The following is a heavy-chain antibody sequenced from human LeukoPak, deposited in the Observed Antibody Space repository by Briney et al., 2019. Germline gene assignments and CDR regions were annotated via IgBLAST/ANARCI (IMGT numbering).Heavy chain of an antibody. CDR2: ISGSGGNT. CDR1: GFSFSNYA. Sequence: GGSLRLSCAPSGFSFSNYAMSWVRQAPGKGLEWVSGISGSGGNTYYADSVKGRFTISRDNSKNTLYLQMSSLRAEDTAVYYCAKDRDITMVRGITFDWGQGTLVTVSS. J-gene: IGHJ4*02. V-gene: IGHV3-23*01. D-gene: IGHD3-10*01. CDR3: AKDRDITMVRGITFD.